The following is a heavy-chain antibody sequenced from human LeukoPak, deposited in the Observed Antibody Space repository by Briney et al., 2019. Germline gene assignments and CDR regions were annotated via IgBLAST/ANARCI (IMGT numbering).Heavy chain of an antibody. CDR3: ARSLGIVVVFDQ. CDR1: GFTFSDYY. D-gene: IGHD3-22*01. V-gene: IGHV3-11*03. CDR2: ISSSSSYT. Sequence: GGSLRLSCAVSGFTFSDYYMNWIRQAPGKGLEWVSYISSSSSYTNYADSVKGRFTISRDNAKNSLYLQMNSLRAEDTAVYYCARSLGIVVVFDQWGQGTLVAVSS. J-gene: IGHJ4*02.